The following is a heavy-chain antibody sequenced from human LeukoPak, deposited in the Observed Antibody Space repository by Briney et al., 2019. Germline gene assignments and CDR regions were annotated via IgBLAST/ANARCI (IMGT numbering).Heavy chain of an antibody. CDR1: GFTFDDYA. CDR3: AKQYDSSGYYLTSDFDY. V-gene: IGHV3-9*01. CDR2: ISWNSGSI. J-gene: IGHJ4*02. Sequence: GGSLRLSCAASGFTFDDYAMHWVRHAPGKGLEWVSGISWNSGSIGYADSVKGRFTISRDNAKNSLYLQMNGLRAEDTALYYCAKQYDSSGYYLTSDFDYWGQGTLVTVSS. D-gene: IGHD3-22*01.